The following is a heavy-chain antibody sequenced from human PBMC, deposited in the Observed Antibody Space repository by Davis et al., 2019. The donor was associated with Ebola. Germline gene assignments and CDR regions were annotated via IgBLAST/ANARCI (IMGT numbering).Heavy chain of an antibody. J-gene: IGHJ4*02. CDR3: AHLGPQRYCSGGGCHGYLDY. V-gene: IGHV1-46*01. CDR1: GYTFTSYY. CDR2: INPNNGNT. D-gene: IGHD2-15*01. Sequence: AASVKVSCKASGYTFTSYYMHWVRQAPGQGLEWMGIINPNNGNTSYAQNFQGRVTMTSDTSTSTVYMELSRLRSEDTAVYYCAHLGPQRYCSGGGCHGYLDYWGQGTLVTVSS.